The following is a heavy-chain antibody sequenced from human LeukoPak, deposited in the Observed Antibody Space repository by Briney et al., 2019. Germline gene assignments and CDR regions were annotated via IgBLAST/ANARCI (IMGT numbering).Heavy chain of an antibody. V-gene: IGHV4-61*02. J-gene: IGHJ6*03. CDR2: IYTSGST. Sequence: SQTLSLTCTVSGRSISSGSYYWSWIRQPAGKGLEWIVRIYTSGSTNYNPSLKSRVTISVDTSKTKISLKLSSVSAADTAVYYCERDQGEAVAGLYYYYYYYMDVWGKGTTVTVSS. CDR1: GRSISSGSYY. D-gene: IGHD6-19*01. CDR3: ERDQGEAVAGLYYYYYYYMDV.